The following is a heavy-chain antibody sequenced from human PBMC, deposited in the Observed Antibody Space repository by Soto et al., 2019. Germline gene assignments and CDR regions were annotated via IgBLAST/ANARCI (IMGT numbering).Heavy chain of an antibody. CDR3: ARDRPVYYDFWSGYYKAYYYYGMDV. Sequence: PGGSRRRSWAASGFTFSSYAMHWGRQAPGKGLEWVAVISYDGSNKYYADSAKGRFTISRDNSKNTLYLQMNSLRAEDTAVYYCARDRPVYYDFWSGYYKAYYYYGMDVWGQGTTVTVSS. J-gene: IGHJ6*02. D-gene: IGHD3-3*01. CDR2: ISYDGSNK. CDR1: GFTFSSYA. V-gene: IGHV3-30-3*01.